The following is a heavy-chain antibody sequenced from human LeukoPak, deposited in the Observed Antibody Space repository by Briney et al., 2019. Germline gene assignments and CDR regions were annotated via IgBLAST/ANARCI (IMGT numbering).Heavy chain of an antibody. V-gene: IGHV3-48*03. CDR1: GFTFSSYE. Sequence: GGSLRLSCAASGFTFSSYEMNWVRQAPGEGLEWVSSISSGGHNIFYGDPVKGRFTISRDNAKNSLYLQMNSLRVEDTAVYYCARHGDGFYHGMDVWGQGTTVTVSS. CDR3: ARHGDGFYHGMDV. D-gene: IGHD4-17*01. J-gene: IGHJ6*01. CDR2: ISSGGHNI.